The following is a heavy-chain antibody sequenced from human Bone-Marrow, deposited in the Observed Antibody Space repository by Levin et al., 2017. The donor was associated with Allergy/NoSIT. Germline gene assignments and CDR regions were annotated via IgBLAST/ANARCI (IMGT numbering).Heavy chain of an antibody. V-gene: IGHV3-23*01. Sequence: LSLTCAASGFTFSSYTMNWVRQAPGKGLEWVSGVSGSGGSTYYADSVRGRFTISRDNSKNTVYLQLNSLRAEDTAVYYCARVFPPAAASWSAGALDIWGQGTMVTVSS. D-gene: IGHD2-2*01. CDR2: VSGSGGST. CDR1: GFTFSSYT. J-gene: IGHJ3*02. CDR3: ARVFPPAAASWSAGALDI.